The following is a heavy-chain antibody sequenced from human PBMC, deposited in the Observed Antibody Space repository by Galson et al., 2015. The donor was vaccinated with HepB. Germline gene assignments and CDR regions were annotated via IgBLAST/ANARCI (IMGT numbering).Heavy chain of an antibody. CDR1: GGSFSGYY. D-gene: IGHD1-26*01. CDR3: ARGRELLGRDAFDI. V-gene: IGHV4-34*01. Sequence: ETLSLTCAVYGGSFSGYYWSWIRQPPGEGLEWIGEINHSGSTNYNPSLKSRVTISVDTSKNQFSLKLSSVTAADTAVYYCARGRELLGRDAFDIWGQGTMVTVSS. CDR2: INHSGST. J-gene: IGHJ3*02.